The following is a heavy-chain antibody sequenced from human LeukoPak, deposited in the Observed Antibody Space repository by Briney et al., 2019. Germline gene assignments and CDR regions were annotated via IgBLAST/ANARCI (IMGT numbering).Heavy chain of an antibody. V-gene: IGHV4-34*01. J-gene: IGHJ3*02. D-gene: IGHD6-19*01. Sequence: KPSETLSLTCAVFGGSFSGQYWSWIRQPPGKGLEWIGEINHRGSTTYNPSLKSRVTISVDTSKSQFSLKLSSVTAADTAVYYCGRSGLAVTRDAFDIWGQGTMVTVSS. CDR2: INHRGST. CDR3: GRSGLAVTRDAFDI. CDR1: GGSFSGQY.